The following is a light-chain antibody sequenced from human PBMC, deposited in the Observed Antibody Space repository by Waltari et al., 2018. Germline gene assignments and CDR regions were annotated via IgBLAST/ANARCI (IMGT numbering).Light chain of an antibody. CDR3: LQDYGYPLS. CDR1: QGIRND. Sequence: ATHMTHSPSSLSASVGDRVTITCRASQGIRNDLGWYQQKPGRAPKLLIYAASNLQSEVPSRFSGRGSGTDFTLTISSLQPEDFATYYCLQDYGYPLSFGGGTKVEIK. CDR2: AAS. J-gene: IGKJ4*01. V-gene: IGKV1-6*01.